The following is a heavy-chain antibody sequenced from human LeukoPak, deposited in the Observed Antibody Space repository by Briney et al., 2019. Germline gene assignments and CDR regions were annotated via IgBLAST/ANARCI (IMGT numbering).Heavy chain of an antibody. J-gene: IGHJ3*02. CDR1: GFTFSTYA. CDR2: ISGSGGII. V-gene: IGHV3-23*01. D-gene: IGHD2-15*01. Sequence: GGSLRLSCAASGFTFSTYAMGRVRQAPGKGLEWVSAISGSGGIIYYADSVKGRFTISRDNAKNSLYLQMNSLRAEDTAVYYCVRDRVALSVGYCSGGSCTGAFDIWGQGTMVTVSS. CDR3: VRDRVALSVGYCSGGSCTGAFDI.